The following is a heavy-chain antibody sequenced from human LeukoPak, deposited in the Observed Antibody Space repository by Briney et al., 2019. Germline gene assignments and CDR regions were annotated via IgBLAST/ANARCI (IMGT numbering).Heavy chain of an antibody. D-gene: IGHD3-10*01. J-gene: IGHJ4*02. CDR1: GGSFSGYY. V-gene: IGHV4-34*01. CDR3: ARAMVRGVTGVYFDY. Sequence: PSETLSLTCAVYGGSFSGYYWSWIRQPPGKGLEWIGEINHSGSTNYNPSLKSRVTISVDTSKNQFSPKLNSVTAADTAVYYCARAMVRGVTGVYFDYWGQGTLVTVSS. CDR2: INHSGST.